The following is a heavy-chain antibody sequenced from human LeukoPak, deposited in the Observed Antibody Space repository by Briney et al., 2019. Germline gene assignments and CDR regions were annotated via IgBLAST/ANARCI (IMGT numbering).Heavy chain of an antibody. V-gene: IGHV1-69*05. Sequence: SVKVSCKASGGTFTSYAISWVRQAPGQGLEWMGGIIPIFGTANYAQKFQGRVTITTDESTSTAYMELSSLRSEDTAVYYCARVVGDFWSAQDPSWFDPWGQGTLVTVSS. J-gene: IGHJ5*02. D-gene: IGHD3-3*01. CDR3: ARVVGDFWSAQDPSWFDP. CDR2: IIPIFGTA. CDR1: GGTFTSYA.